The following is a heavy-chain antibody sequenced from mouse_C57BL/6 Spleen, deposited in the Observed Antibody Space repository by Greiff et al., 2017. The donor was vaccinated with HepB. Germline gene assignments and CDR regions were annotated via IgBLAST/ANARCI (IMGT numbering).Heavy chain of an antibody. CDR1: GFTFSSYA. D-gene: IGHD2-1*01. CDR2: ISDGGSYT. Sequence: DVKLVESGGGLVKPGGSLKLSCAASGFTFSSYAMSWVRQTPEKRLAWVATISDGGSYTYYPDNVKGRFTISRDNAKNNLYLQMSHLKSEDTAMYYCARDRGNTLDYWGQGTTLTVSS. CDR3: ARDRGNTLDY. J-gene: IGHJ2*01. V-gene: IGHV5-4*01.